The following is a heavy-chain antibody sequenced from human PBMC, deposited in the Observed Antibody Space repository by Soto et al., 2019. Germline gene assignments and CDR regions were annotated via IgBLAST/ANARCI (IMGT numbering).Heavy chain of an antibody. V-gene: IGHV1-18*01. J-gene: IGHJ3*02. Sequence: ASVKVSCRASGYTFTSYGISWVRQAPGQGLEWMGRISAYNGNTNYAQKLQGRVTMTTDTSTSTAYMELRSLRSDDTAVYYCARLPSGQDDAFDIWGQGTMVTVSS. CDR2: ISAYNGNT. CDR3: ARLPSGQDDAFDI. CDR1: GYTFTSYG. D-gene: IGHD3-10*01.